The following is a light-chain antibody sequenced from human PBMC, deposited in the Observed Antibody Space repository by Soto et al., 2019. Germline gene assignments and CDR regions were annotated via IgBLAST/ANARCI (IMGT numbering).Light chain of an antibody. J-gene: IGLJ1*01. CDR2: GNS. CDR3: QSYDGSPV. CDR1: SSNIGAGYH. V-gene: IGLV1-40*01. Sequence: SVLTQPPSVSGAPGQRVTISCTGSSSNIGAGYHVHWYQQLPGAAPKLLIFGNSNRPSGVPDRFSGSKSGTSASLAITGLQAEDEADYYCQSYDGSPVFGTGTKVTVL.